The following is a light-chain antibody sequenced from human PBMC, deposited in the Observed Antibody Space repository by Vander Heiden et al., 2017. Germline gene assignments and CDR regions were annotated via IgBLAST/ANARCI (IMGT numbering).Light chain of an antibody. Sequence: SYVLTPAPSVSVAPGQTARITCGGNNIGSKSVHWYQQKPGQAPVLVVYDDSDRPSGIPERFSGSNSGNTATLTISRVEAGDEADYYCQAWDSSSDHVVFGGGTKLTVL. CDR3: QAWDSSSDHVV. V-gene: IGLV3-21*02. CDR1: NIGSKS. CDR2: DDS. J-gene: IGLJ2*01.